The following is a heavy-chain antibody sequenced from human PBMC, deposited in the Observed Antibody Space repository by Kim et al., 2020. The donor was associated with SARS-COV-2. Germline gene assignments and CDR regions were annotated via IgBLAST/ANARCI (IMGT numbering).Heavy chain of an antibody. V-gene: IGHV4-59*01. J-gene: IGHJ5*02. Sequence: SETLSLTCTVSAGSINSYSWNWIRQPPGKGLEWIGYIYYSGNTNYNPSLKSRVTISVDTSKNQFSLKLSSVTAADTAVYYCGRGRGAPAAHNNWFDPCG. CDR3: GRGRGAPAAHNNWFDP. CDR1: AGSINSYS. D-gene: IGHD2-2*01. CDR2: IYYSGNT.